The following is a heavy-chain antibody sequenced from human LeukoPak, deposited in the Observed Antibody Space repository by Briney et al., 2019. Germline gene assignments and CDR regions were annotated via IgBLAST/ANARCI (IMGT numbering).Heavy chain of an antibody. D-gene: IGHD5-18*01. V-gene: IGHV1-18*01. CDR1: GYTFTSYG. Sequence: EASVKVSCKASGYTFTSYGISWVRQAPGQGLEWMGWISAYNGNTNYAQKLQGRVTMTTDTSTSTAYMELRSLRSDDTAVYYCARAGGDTAMVQYFDYWGQGTLVTVSS. CDR3: ARAGGDTAMVQYFDY. J-gene: IGHJ4*02. CDR2: ISAYNGNT.